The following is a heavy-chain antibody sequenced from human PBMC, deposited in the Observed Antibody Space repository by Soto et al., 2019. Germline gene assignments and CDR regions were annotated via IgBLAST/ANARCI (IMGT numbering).Heavy chain of an antibody. CDR2: ISGSGGSP. CDR1: GFTFSTYT. J-gene: IGHJ4*02. Sequence: SGGSLRLSCVASGFTFSTYTMSWVRQAPGKGLEWVSVISGSGGSPSYADSVQGRFSISRDNPKNTLYLQMNSLRGEDTAMYYCAKAGCSTTNCYVPDYWGQGTLVTVS. D-gene: IGHD2-2*01. V-gene: IGHV3-23*01. CDR3: AKAGCSTTNCYVPDY.